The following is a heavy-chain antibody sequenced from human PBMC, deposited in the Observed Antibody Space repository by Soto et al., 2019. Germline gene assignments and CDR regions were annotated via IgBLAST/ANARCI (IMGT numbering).Heavy chain of an antibody. CDR2: ISSNGGST. D-gene: IGHD2-2*01. CDR3: AKGRCTSCPSDY. J-gene: IGHJ4*02. Sequence: GGSLRLSCAASGFTFSSYAMTWVRQAPGKGLEWVSAISSNGGSTYHADSVTGRFTISRDNSKNTLYLQMNSLKADDTAVYYCAKGRCTSCPSDYWGQGTLVTVSS. V-gene: IGHV3-23*01. CDR1: GFTFSSYA.